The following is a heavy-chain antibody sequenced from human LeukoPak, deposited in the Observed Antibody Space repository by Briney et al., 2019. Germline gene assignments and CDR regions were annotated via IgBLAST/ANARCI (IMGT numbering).Heavy chain of an antibody. Sequence: SETLSLTCTVSGGSIISSNYYWVWIRPPTGKGLEWLASVHYSGSTYYNPSLRSRVTISVDTSKNQFSLKLSSVTAADTAVYYCARLLYDSSGYYYFDCWGQGTLVTVSS. V-gene: IGHV4-39*01. D-gene: IGHD3-22*01. CDR2: VHYSGST. J-gene: IGHJ4*02. CDR1: GGSIISSNYY. CDR3: ARLLYDSSGYYYFDC.